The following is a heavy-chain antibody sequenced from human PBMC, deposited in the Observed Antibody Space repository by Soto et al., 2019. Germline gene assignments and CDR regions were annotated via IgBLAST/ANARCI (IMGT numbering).Heavy chain of an antibody. J-gene: IGHJ3*02. CDR2: IYYSGST. CDR1: GGSISSGGYY. Sequence: SETLSLTCTVSGGSISSGGYYWSWIRQHPGKGLEWIGYIYYSGSTYYNPSLKSRVTISVDTSKNQFSLKLSSVTAADTAVYFCARETRMTAFDMWGQGTMVTVSS. D-gene: IGHD2-15*01. V-gene: IGHV4-31*03. CDR3: ARETRMTAFDM.